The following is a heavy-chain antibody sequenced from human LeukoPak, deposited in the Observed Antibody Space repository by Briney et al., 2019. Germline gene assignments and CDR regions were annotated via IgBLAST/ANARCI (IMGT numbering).Heavy chain of an antibody. CDR2: INPSGGST. D-gene: IGHD6-19*01. J-gene: IGHJ4*02. V-gene: IGHV1-46*01. CDR1: GYTFTSYY. Sequence: GASVKVSCKASGYTFTSYYMHWVRQAPGQGLEWMGIINPSGGSTSYAQKFQGRVTMTRDMSTSTVYMELSSLRSEDTAVYYCARDRLGLLSFDYWGQGTLVTVSS. CDR3: ARDRLGLLSFDY.